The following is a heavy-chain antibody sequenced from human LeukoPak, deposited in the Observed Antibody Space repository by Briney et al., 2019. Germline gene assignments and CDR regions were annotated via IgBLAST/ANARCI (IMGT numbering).Heavy chain of an antibody. Sequence: GASVKVSCKASGYTFTGYYMHWVRQAPGQGLEWMGGIIPIFGTANYAQKFQGRVTITADESTSTAYMELSSLRSEDTAVYYCARASSPLNTDYYYMDVWGKGTTVTVSS. CDR1: GYTFTGYY. J-gene: IGHJ6*03. CDR2: IIPIFGTA. D-gene: IGHD4-17*01. V-gene: IGHV1-69*13. CDR3: ARASSPLNTDYYYMDV.